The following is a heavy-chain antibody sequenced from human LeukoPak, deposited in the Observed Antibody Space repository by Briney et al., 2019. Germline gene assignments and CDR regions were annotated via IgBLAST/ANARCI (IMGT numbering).Heavy chain of an antibody. CDR1: GYTFTSYD. V-gene: IGHV1-8*01. D-gene: IGHD6-6*01. J-gene: IGHJ4*02. CDR3: ARDPVSIAARFFDY. Sequence: ASVKVSCKASGYTFTSYDINWVRQATGQGLEWMGWMNPNSGNTGYAQKFQGRVTMTSNTSISPAYMELSNLSSEDTAVYYCARDPVSIAARFFDYWGQGTLVTVSS. CDR2: MNPNSGNT.